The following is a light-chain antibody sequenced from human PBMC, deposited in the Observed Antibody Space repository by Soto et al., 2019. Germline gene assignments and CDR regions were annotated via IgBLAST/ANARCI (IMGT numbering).Light chain of an antibody. V-gene: IGLV2-14*01. CDR3: SSYISSSTYV. J-gene: IGLJ1*01. Sequence: QSALTQPASVSGSPGQSITISCTGTSSDIGRYNYVSWYQQYPGKAPKFMIYDVSNRPSGVSNRIAGSKSGNTASLTISGLQAADEAEYYCSSYISSSTYVFGTGTKLTVL. CDR1: SSDIGRYNY. CDR2: DVS.